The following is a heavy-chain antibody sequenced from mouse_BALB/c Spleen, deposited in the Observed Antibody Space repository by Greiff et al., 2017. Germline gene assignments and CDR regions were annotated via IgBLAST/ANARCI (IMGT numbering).Heavy chain of an antibody. Sequence: VKLQESGAELVRPGSSVKISCKASGYAFSSYWMNWVKQRPGQGLEWIGQIYPGDGDTNYNGKFKDKATLTVDKTSSTAYMQLSSPTSEDSAVYYCTRFGNSYFDFWGEGTTLTVSS. J-gene: IGHJ2*01. CDR2: IYPGDGDT. V-gene: IGHV1-80*01. CDR3: TRFGNSYFDF. D-gene: IGHD2-1*01. CDR1: GYAFSSYW.